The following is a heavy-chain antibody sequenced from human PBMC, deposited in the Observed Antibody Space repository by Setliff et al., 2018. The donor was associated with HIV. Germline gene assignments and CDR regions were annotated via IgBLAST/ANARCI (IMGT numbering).Heavy chain of an antibody. Sequence: SETLSLTCAIYGASFSGYYWSWIRQPPGKGLEWIGEINDSGSTNYNPSLKSRVTMSGDTSKNQFSLKLSSVTAADTAVYYCARDRCSGCYRFDYWGQGTLVTVSS. CDR2: INDSGST. V-gene: IGHV4-34*10. D-gene: IGHD6-19*01. CDR3: ARDRCSGCYRFDY. CDR1: GASFSGYY. J-gene: IGHJ4*02.